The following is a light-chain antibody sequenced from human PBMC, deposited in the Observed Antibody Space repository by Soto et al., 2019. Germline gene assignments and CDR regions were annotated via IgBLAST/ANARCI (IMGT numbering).Light chain of an antibody. CDR1: QSFNSNY. CDR3: QHYASSPRA. J-gene: IGKJ1*01. CDR2: GTS. V-gene: IGKV3-20*01. Sequence: EIVLTQSPGTLSLSPGDRTTLSCRASQSFNSNYLAWYQQKPGQPPRLLIYGTSSRATGTPDRFSGSGSGTDFTLTISRLEPEDFAVYYCQHYASSPRAFGQGTKVEIK.